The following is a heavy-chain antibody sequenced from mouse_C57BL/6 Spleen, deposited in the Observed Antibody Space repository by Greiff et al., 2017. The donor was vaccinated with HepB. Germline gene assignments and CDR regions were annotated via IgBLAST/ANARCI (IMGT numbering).Heavy chain of an antibody. D-gene: IGHD1-1*01. CDR3: ARGTTVVDWFAY. CDR2: ISDGGSYT. Sequence: EVMLVESGGGLVKPGGSLKLSCAASGFTFSSYAMSWVRQTPEKRLEWVATISDGGSYTYYPDNVKGRFTISRDNAKNNLYLQMSHLKSEDTAMYYCARGTTVVDWFAYWGQGTLVTVSA. V-gene: IGHV5-4*03. CDR1: GFTFSSYA. J-gene: IGHJ3*01.